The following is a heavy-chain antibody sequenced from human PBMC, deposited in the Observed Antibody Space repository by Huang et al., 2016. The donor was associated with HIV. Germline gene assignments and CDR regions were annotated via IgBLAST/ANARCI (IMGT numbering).Heavy chain of an antibody. CDR2: INPSGGTT. J-gene: IGHJ4*02. D-gene: IGHD5-18*01. Sequence: QVQLVQSGAEVKRPGASVKVSCKASGYTFITYYIHWVRQAPGQGLEWMGVINPSGGTTSYEQKFQGRVTMTRDTSTSTVYMEVSSLRSDDTAVYFCARGDVDTAMLLDYWGQGTLVTVAS. V-gene: IGHV1-46*01. CDR3: ARGDVDTAMLLDY. CDR1: GYTFITYY.